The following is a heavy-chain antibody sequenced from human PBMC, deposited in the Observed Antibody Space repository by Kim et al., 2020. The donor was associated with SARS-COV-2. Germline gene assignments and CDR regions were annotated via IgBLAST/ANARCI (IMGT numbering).Heavy chain of an antibody. D-gene: IGHD6-13*01. CDR1: GFTFSSYG. J-gene: IGHJ4*02. CDR2: IWYDGSNK. V-gene: IGHV3-33*01. CDR3: ARDPVEEGSSSWIDY. Sequence: GRSLRLSCAASGFTFSSYGMHWVRQAPGKGLEWVAVIWYDGSNKYYADSVKGRFTISRDNSKNTLYLQMNSLRAEDTAVYYCARDPVEEGSSSWIDYWGQGTLVTVSS.